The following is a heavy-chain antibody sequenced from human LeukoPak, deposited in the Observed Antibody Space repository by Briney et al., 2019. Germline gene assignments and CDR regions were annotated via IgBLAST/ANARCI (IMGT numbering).Heavy chain of an antibody. CDR1: GGTFSSYA. CDR2: IIPIFGTA. Sequence: SVKVSCKASGGTFSSYAISWVRQAPGQGLEWMGGIIPIFGTANYAQKFQGRVTITTDESTSTAYMELSSLRAEDTAVYYCAKETRRYDFWSGYHFDYWGQGTLVTVSS. D-gene: IGHD3-3*01. CDR3: AKETRRYDFWSGYHFDY. V-gene: IGHV1-69*05. J-gene: IGHJ4*02.